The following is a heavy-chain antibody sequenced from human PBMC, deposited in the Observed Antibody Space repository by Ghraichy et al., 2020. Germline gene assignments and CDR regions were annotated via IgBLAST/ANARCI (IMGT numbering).Heavy chain of an antibody. Sequence: SETLSLTCTVSGGSVSSGSYYWSWIRQPPGKGLEWIGYIYYSGSTNYNPSHKSRVTISVDTSRNQFSLNLSSVTAADTAVYYCASEKGSGSYRPRLHDAFNIWGQGTMVTVSS. CDR1: GGSVSSGSYY. CDR2: IYYSGST. CDR3: ASEKGSGSYRPRLHDAFNI. J-gene: IGHJ3*02. D-gene: IGHD1-26*01. V-gene: IGHV4-61*01.